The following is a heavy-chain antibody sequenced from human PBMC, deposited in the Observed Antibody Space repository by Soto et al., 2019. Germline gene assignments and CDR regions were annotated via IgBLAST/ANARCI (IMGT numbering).Heavy chain of an antibody. J-gene: IGHJ4*02. D-gene: IGHD3-22*01. CDR2: INHSGST. CDR3: ARVPYYYDSSGYWSFDY. V-gene: IGHV4-34*01. Sequence: SETLSLTCAVYGGPFSGYYWSWIRQPPGKGLEWIGEINHSGSTNYNPSLKSRVTISVDTSKNQFSLKLSSVTAADTAVYYCARVPYYYDSSGYWSFDYWGQGTLVTVSS. CDR1: GGPFSGYY.